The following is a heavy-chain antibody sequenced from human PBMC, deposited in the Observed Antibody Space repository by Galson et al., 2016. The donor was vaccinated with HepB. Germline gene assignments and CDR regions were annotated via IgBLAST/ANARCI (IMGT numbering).Heavy chain of an antibody. J-gene: IGHJ6*02. V-gene: IGHV3-72*01. CDR2: SRNKANSYST. Sequence: SLRLSCAASGFIFSDHYMDWVRQAPGKGLEWIGRSRNKANSYSTEYAASVKGRFTISRDDSKNSLYLQMHSLKIDDAAVYYCTRWGASSKYAMDVWGQGTTVTVSS. CDR3: TRWGASSKYAMDV. D-gene: IGHD2-2*01. CDR1: GFIFSDHY.